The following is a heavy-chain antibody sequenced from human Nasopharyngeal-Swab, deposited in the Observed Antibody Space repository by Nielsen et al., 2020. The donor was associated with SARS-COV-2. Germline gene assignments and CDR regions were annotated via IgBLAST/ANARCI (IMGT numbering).Heavy chain of an antibody. D-gene: IGHD2-2*01. J-gene: IGHJ5*02. CDR2: INAGNGNT. V-gene: IGHV1-3*01. CDR3: ARGCSSTSCPQGVGWFDP. Sequence: WVRQAPGQRLEGMGWINAGNGNTKYSQKFQGRVTITRDTSASTAYMELSSPRSEDTAVYYCARGCSSTSCPQGVGWFDPWGQGTLVTVSS.